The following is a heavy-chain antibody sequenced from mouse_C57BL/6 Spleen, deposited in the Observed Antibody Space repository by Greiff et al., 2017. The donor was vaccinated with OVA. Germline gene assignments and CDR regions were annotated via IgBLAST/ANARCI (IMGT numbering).Heavy chain of an antibody. CDR1: GFTFSSYG. CDR3: ASIYYDYDGNAMDY. Sequence: DVMLVESGGDLVKPGGSLKLSCAASGFTFSSYGMSWVRQTPDKRLEWVATISSGGSYTYYPDSVKGRFTISRDNAKNTLYLQMSSLKSEDTAMYYCASIYYDYDGNAMDYWGQGTSVTVSS. D-gene: IGHD2-4*01. J-gene: IGHJ4*01. CDR2: ISSGGSYT. V-gene: IGHV5-6*02.